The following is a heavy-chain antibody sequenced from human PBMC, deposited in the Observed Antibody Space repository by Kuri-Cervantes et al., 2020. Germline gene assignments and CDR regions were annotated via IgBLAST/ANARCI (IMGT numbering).Heavy chain of an antibody. CDR3: ARELEDIVVVPAAP. CDR2: INPNSGGT. V-gene: IGHV1-2*02. D-gene: IGHD2-2*01. CDR1: GYTFTGYY. Sequence: ASVKVSCKASGYTFTGYYMHWVRQAPGQGLEWMGWINPNSGGTNYAQKFQGRVTMTRDTSISTAYMELSRLRPDDTAVYYCARELEDIVVVPAAPWGQGTLVTVSS. J-gene: IGHJ5*02.